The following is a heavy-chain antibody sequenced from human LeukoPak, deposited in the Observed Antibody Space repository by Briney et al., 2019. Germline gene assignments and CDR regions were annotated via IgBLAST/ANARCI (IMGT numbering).Heavy chain of an antibody. CDR1: GFIFSSYV. CDR2: ISVGGGDT. V-gene: IGHV3-23*01. J-gene: IGHJ4*02. CDR3: AKLNLGEMAYFDS. Sequence: PGGSLRLSCEASGFIFSSYVMGWVRQAPGKGLEWVSSISVGGGDTFTPDSVKGRFTITRENSKNTLYLQMMGLRVEDTAIYYCAKLNLGEMAYFDSWGQGILVTVSS. D-gene: IGHD2-21*01.